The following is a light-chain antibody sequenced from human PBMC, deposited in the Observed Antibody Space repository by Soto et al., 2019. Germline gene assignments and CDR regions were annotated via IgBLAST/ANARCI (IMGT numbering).Light chain of an antibody. CDR2: GAS. V-gene: IGKV3-20*01. CDR1: QSVSSSY. Sequence: EMVLTQSPGTLSLSPGERATLSCRASQSVSSSYLAWYQQKPGQAPRLLIYGASSRATGIPDRFRGSGSGTDFTLTISRLEPEDFAVYYCQQGSTFGQGTKLEIK. CDR3: QQGST. J-gene: IGKJ2*01.